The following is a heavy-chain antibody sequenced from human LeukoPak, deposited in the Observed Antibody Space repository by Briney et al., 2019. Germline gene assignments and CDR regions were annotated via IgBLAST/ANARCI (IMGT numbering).Heavy chain of an antibody. D-gene: IGHD2-2*01. J-gene: IGHJ6*02. CDR2: ISYDGSKK. V-gene: IGHV3-30*18. CDR3: AKDRGCRSTSCYGDYYSMDV. CDR1: GFTFSNYG. Sequence: GGSLRLSCADSGFTFSNYGMHWVRRAPGKGLEWVAVISYDGSKKFYADSGKGRFTISRDNSKNTLYLQMNSLRAEDTAVYYCAKDRGCRSTSCYGDYYSMDVWGQGTTVTVSS.